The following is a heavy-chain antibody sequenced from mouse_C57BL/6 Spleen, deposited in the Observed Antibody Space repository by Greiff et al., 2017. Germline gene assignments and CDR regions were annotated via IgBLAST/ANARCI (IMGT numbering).Heavy chain of an antibody. CDR1: GFTFSDYG. CDR2: ISSGSSTI. J-gene: IGHJ2*01. CDR3: AILGGFFDY. D-gene: IGHD4-1*01. V-gene: IGHV5-17*01. Sequence: EVKLVESGGGLVKPGGSLKLSCAASGFTFSDYGMHWVRQAPEKGLEWVAYISSGSSTIYYAATVKGRFTISRDNAKNTLFLQMTSLRSEDTAMYYCAILGGFFDYWGQGTTLTVSS.